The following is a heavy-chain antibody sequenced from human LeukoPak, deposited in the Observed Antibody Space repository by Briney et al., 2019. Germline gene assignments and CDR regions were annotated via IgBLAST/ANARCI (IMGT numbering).Heavy chain of an antibody. D-gene: IGHD6-19*01. V-gene: IGHV3-23*01. CDR1: GFTFNTYA. CDR2: ISGSGGTT. J-gene: IGHJ3*02. Sequence: GGSLRLSCAASGFTFNTYAMSWVRQAPGKGLEWVSVISGSGGTTYYAESVKGRFTVSRDNSKNTLSLQMNSLRAEDTAVYFCAKVRVAGHDAFDIWGQGTMVTVSS. CDR3: AKVRVAGHDAFDI.